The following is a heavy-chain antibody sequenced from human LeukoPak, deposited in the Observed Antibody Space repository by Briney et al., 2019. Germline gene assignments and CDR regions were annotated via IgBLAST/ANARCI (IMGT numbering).Heavy chain of an antibody. CDR3: ARGSSGWKNYYYCMDV. J-gene: IGHJ6*03. CDR2: MNPNSGNT. Sequence: ASVKVSCKASGYTFTSYDINWVRQATGQGLEWMGWMNPNSGNTGYAQKFQGRVTITRNTSISTAYMELSSLRSEDTAVYYCARGSSGWKNYYYCMDVWGKGTTVTVSS. D-gene: IGHD6-19*01. V-gene: IGHV1-8*03. CDR1: GYTFTSYD.